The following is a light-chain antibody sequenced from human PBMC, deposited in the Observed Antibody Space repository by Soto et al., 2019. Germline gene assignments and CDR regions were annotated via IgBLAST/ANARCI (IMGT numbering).Light chain of an antibody. Sequence: QTVVTQEPSFSVSPGGTVTLTCGLSSGSVSTSYYPRWYQQTPGQAPRTLIYSTNTRSSGVPDRSSGSILGNKAALTITGAQADDESDYYCVLYMGSGMPAVVFGGGTKLTVL. CDR1: SGSVSTSYY. V-gene: IGLV8-61*01. CDR3: VLYMGSGMPAVV. J-gene: IGLJ2*01. CDR2: STN.